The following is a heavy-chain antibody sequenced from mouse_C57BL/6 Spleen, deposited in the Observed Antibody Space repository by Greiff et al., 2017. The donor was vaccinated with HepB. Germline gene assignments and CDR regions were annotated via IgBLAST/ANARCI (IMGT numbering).Heavy chain of an antibody. J-gene: IGHJ1*03. D-gene: IGHD1-1*01. CDR1: GFTFSSYG. Sequence: EVKLVESGGDLVKPGGSLKLSCAASGFTFSSYGMSWVRQTPDKRLEWVATISSGGSYTYYPDSVKGRFTISRDNAKNTLYLQMSSLKSEDTAMYYCARIYYYGSSEDWYFDVWGTGTTVTVSS. CDR3: ARIYYYGSSEDWYFDV. V-gene: IGHV5-6*01. CDR2: ISSGGSYT.